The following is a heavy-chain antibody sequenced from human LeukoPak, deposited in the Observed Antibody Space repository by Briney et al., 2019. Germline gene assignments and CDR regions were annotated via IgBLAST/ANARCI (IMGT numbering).Heavy chain of an antibody. CDR2: IIPILGIA. D-gene: IGHD1-26*01. V-gene: IGHV1-69*04. Sequence: GASVKVSCKASGGTFSSYAISWVRQAPGQGLEWMGRIIPILGIANYAQKFQGRVTITADKFTSTAYMELSSLRSEDTAVYYCATHTIYSGSYTTLLDYWGQGTLVTVSS. CDR3: ATHTIYSGSYTTLLDY. J-gene: IGHJ4*02. CDR1: GGTFSSYA.